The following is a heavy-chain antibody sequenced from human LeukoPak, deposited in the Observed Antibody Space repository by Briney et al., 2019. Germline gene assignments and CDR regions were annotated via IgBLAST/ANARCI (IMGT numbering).Heavy chain of an antibody. J-gene: IGHJ5*02. D-gene: IGHD2-21*02. CDR2: ISGGAAGT. V-gene: IGHV3-23*01. CDR1: GFTFLTYA. Sequence: GGSLRLSCAAHGFTFLTYAMAWVRQAPGKGLEWVSSISGGAAGTYYAPSVKGRFTVSRDNDKNALYLQMDDVTAADTALYYCARVRGVGTHIWLLPWNLWGQGTLVSVSS. CDR3: ARVRGVGTHIWLLPWNL.